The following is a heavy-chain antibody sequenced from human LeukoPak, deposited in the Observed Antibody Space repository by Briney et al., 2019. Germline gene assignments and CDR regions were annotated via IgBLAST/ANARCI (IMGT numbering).Heavy chain of an antibody. J-gene: IGHJ6*03. D-gene: IGHD3-3*01. V-gene: IGHV3-23*01. CDR2: ISSSGGST. Sequence: GGSLRLSCAASGFTFSSYGMSWVRQAPGKGLEWVSAISSSGGSTYYADSVKGRFTISRDNSKNSLYLQMNSLRAEDTAVYYCARVYDFWREYWYYYMDVWGKGTTVSVSS. CDR1: GFTFSSYG. CDR3: ARVYDFWREYWYYYMDV.